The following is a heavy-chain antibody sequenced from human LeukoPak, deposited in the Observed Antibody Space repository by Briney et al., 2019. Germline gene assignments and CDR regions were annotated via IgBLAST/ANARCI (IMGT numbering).Heavy chain of an antibody. Sequence: PGGSLRLSCAASGFTFSSYAMSWVRQAPGKGLEWVSAISGSGGSTYYADSVKGRFTISRDNSKNTLYLQMNSLRAEDTAVYYCASRITMVRGVIRDAFDIWGQGTMVTVSS. J-gene: IGHJ3*02. CDR2: ISGSGGST. CDR3: ASRITMVRGVIRDAFDI. CDR1: GFTFSSYA. D-gene: IGHD3-10*01. V-gene: IGHV3-23*01.